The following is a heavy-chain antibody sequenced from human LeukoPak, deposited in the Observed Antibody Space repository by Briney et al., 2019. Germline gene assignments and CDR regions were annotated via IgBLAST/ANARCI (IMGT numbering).Heavy chain of an antibody. V-gene: IGHV3-64*01. D-gene: IGHD1-26*01. CDR2: ISSNGGST. J-gene: IGHJ6*03. CDR3: ASSEKVSYYYMDV. CDR1: GFTFSSYA. Sequence: GGSLRLSCAASGFTFSSYAMHWVRQAPGKGLEYVSAISSNGGSTYYANSVKGRFTISRDNSKNTLYLQMGSLRAEDMAVYYCASSEKVSYYYMDVWGKGTTVTVSS.